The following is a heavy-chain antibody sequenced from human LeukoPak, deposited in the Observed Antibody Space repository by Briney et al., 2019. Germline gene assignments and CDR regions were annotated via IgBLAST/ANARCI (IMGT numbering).Heavy chain of an antibody. CDR1: GGSISSGGYS. D-gene: IGHD2-2*01. Sequence: SETLSLTCAVSGGSISSGGYSWSWIRQPPEKGLEWIGYIYHSGSTYYNPSLKSRVTISVDRSKNQFSLKLSSVTAADTAVYYCARGAVPAARDNWFDPWGQGTLVTVSS. J-gene: IGHJ5*02. V-gene: IGHV4-30-2*01. CDR2: IYHSGST. CDR3: ARGAVPAARDNWFDP.